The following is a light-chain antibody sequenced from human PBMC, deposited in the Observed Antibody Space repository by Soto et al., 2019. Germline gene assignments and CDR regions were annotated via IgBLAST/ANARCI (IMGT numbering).Light chain of an antibody. J-gene: IGKJ1*01. CDR2: VAS. Sequence: EIVLTQSPGTLSLSPGDTATLSCRVSQSVSSSYLAWYQQKPGQAPRLLIYVASIRATGIPDRFSGSGSGTDYTLTINRLEPEDFAVYYCQQYGSSPRTFGQGTKVENK. V-gene: IGKV3-20*01. CDR1: QSVSSSY. CDR3: QQYGSSPRT.